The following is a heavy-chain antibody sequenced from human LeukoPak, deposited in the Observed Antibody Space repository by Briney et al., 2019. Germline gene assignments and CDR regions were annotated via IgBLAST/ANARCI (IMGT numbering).Heavy chain of an antibody. V-gene: IGHV6-1*01. Sequence: SQTLSLTCAISGDSVPSNSAAWTWIRQSPSRGLEWLGRTYYKSKWYNDCAISVKSRITINPDTSKNQFSLQLNSVTPEDTAVYYCARVPDSSGWYGYFQHWGQGTLVTVSS. CDR3: ARVPDSSGWYGYFQH. D-gene: IGHD6-19*01. CDR2: TYYKSKWYN. J-gene: IGHJ1*01. CDR1: GDSVPSNSAA.